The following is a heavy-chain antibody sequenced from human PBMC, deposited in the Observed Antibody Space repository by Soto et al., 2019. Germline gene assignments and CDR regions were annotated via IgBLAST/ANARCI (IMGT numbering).Heavy chain of an antibody. V-gene: IGHV4-31*03. Sequence: QVQLQESGPGLVRPSQTLSLSCTVSGGSISTSANHWSWIRQHPGEGLEWIGYIYYSGGTYYSPSLKGRVTMSIDASKTQFSLKLRSVTAADTAVYYCAKGVRGVPNWFDPWGQGTLVTVSS. J-gene: IGHJ5*02. D-gene: IGHD3-10*01. CDR3: AKGVRGVPNWFDP. CDR2: IYYSGGT. CDR1: GGSISTSANH.